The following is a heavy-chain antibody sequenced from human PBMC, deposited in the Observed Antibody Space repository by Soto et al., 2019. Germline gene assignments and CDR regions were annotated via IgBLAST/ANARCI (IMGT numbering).Heavy chain of an antibody. V-gene: IGHV1-2*02. J-gene: IGHJ4*02. CDR1: GYTFTGYY. Sequence: ASVKVSCKASGYTFTGYYMHWVRQAPGQGLEWMGWINPNSGGTNYAQKFQGRVTMTRDTSISTAYMELSRLRSDDTAVYYCARAGYGSGRVCDYWGQGTLVTVSS. CDR3: ARAGYGSGRVCDY. CDR2: INPNSGGT. D-gene: IGHD3-10*01.